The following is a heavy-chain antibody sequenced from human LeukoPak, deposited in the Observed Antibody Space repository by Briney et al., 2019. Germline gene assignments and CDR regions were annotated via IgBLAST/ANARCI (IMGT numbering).Heavy chain of an antibody. V-gene: IGHV3-21*01. CDR2: ISSSSSYI. J-gene: IGHJ5*02. Sequence: GGSLRLSCAASGFTFRSYNMNWVRQAPGKGLEWVSSISSSSSYIYYADSVKGRFTISRDSAKNSLYLQINSLRAEDTAMYYCARTRAGSGYDSWGQGTLVTVSS. CDR1: GFTFRSYN. D-gene: IGHD5-12*01. CDR3: ARTRAGSGYDS.